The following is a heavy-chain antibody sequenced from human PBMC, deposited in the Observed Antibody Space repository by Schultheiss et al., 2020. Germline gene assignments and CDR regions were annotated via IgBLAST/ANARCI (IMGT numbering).Heavy chain of an antibody. V-gene: IGHV3-64*04. Sequence: GGSLRLSCAASGFTFSSYAMHWVRQAPGKGLEWVSSISDSRPTTYYADSVKGRFTISRDNSKNTLYLQMNSLRAEDTAVYYCAGKLVYWGQGTLVTVSS. CDR3: AGKLVY. J-gene: IGHJ4*02. CDR2: ISDSRPTT. CDR1: GFTFSSYA.